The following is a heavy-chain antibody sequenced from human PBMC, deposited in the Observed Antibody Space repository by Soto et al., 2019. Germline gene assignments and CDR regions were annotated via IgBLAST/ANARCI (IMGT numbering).Heavy chain of an antibody. J-gene: IGHJ6*03. CDR2: IYPGDSDT. Sequence: GESLKISCKGSGYSFTSYWIGWVHQMPGKGLEWMGIIYPGDSDTRYSPSFQGQVTISADKSISTAYLQWSSLKASDTAMYYCARQGFLEWSTDYYYYMDVWGKGTTVTVS. V-gene: IGHV5-51*07. CDR1: GYSFTSYW. CDR3: ARQGFLEWSTDYYYYMDV. D-gene: IGHD3-3*01.